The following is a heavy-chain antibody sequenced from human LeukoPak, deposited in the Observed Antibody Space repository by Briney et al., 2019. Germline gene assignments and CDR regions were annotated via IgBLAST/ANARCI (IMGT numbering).Heavy chain of an antibody. CDR3: ARSQPQLWLRGWFDP. Sequence: SVKVSCKASGGTFSSYAISWVRQAPGQGLEWMGRIIPIFGTANYAQKFQGRVTITTDESTSTAYMELSSLRSEDTAVYYCARSQPQLWLRGWFDPWGQGTLVTVSS. D-gene: IGHD5-18*01. CDR2: IIPIFGTA. V-gene: IGHV1-69*05. J-gene: IGHJ5*02. CDR1: GGTFSSYA.